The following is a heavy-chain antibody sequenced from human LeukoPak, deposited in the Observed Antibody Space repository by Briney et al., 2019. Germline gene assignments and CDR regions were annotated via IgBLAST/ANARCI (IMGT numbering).Heavy chain of an antibody. CDR3: ARGGIAVAGMKDY. J-gene: IGHJ4*02. CDR2: IWYDGSNK. CDR1: GFTFSSYG. D-gene: IGHD6-19*01. V-gene: IGHV3-33*01. Sequence: PGRSLRLSCAASGFTFSSYGMHWVRQAPGKGLEWVAVIWYDGSNKYYADSVKGRFTISRDNSKNTPYLQMNSLRAEDTAVYYCARGGIAVAGMKDYWGQGTLVTVSS.